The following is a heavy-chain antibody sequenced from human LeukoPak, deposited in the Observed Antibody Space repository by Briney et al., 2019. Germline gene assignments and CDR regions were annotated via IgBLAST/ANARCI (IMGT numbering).Heavy chain of an antibody. J-gene: IGHJ5*02. D-gene: IGHD3-3*01. V-gene: IGHV3-48*01. CDR2: ISSSSSTI. Sequence: PGGSLRLSCAASGFTFSSYSMNWVRQAPGKGLEWVSYISSSSSTIYYADSVKGGFTISRDNAKNSLYLQMNNLRAEDTAVYYCARTDFWSGHNWFDPWGQGTLVTVSS. CDR1: GFTFSSYS. CDR3: ARTDFWSGHNWFDP.